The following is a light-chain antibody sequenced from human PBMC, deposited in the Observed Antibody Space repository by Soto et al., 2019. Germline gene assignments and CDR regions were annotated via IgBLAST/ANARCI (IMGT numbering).Light chain of an antibody. CDR2: ETS. J-gene: IGKJ1*01. V-gene: IGKV3-15*01. Sequence: DIVMTQSAATLSVSPGETVTLSCRASQSVSSHLAWYRQIPGQAPRLVVSETSTRATGIPARFGGSGSGTEFTLTINSLQSEDFAVYYCQQYLSWPPTFGQGTKVEIK. CDR1: QSVSSH. CDR3: QQYLSWPPT.